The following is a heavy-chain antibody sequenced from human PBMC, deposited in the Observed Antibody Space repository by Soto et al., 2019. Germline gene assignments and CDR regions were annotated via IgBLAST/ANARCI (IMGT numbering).Heavy chain of an antibody. Sequence: QITLKESGPPLVKPTQTLTLTCTFSGFSLSTSGVGVGWIRQPPGKALEWLALIYWDDDKRYSPSLKSRLTITKDTSKNQVVLTLTNVDPVDTATYYCVHDYVAYYGMDVWGQGTTVTVSS. CDR2: IYWDDDK. D-gene: IGHD4-17*01. CDR1: GFSLSTSGVG. V-gene: IGHV2-5*02. J-gene: IGHJ6*02. CDR3: VHDYVAYYGMDV.